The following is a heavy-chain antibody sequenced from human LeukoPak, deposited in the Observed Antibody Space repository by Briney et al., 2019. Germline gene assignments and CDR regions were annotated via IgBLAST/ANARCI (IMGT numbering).Heavy chain of an antibody. CDR1: GFTVSSNY. CDR2: IYSGGST. D-gene: IGHD2-15*01. V-gene: IGHV3-66*01. Sequence: GGSLRLSCAASGFTVSSNYMSWVRQAPGKGLEWVSVIYSGGSTYYADSVKGRFTISRDNSKNTLYLQMNSLRAEDTAVYYCARDLRILGPFDYWGQGTLVTVSS. J-gene: IGHJ4*02. CDR3: ARDLRILGPFDY.